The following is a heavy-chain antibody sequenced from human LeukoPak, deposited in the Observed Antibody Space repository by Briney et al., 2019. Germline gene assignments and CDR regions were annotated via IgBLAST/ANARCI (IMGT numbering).Heavy chain of an antibody. CDR3: ARESTRWSAFDY. D-gene: IGHD2-15*01. J-gene: IGHJ4*02. CDR1: GGSISSYY. V-gene: IGHV4-59*01. Sequence: SETLSLTCTVSGGSISSYYWSWIRQPPGKGLEWIGYIYYSGSTNYNPSLKSRVTISVDTSKNQFSLKLSSVTAADTAVYYCARESTRWSAFDYWGQGTLVTVSS. CDR2: IYYSGST.